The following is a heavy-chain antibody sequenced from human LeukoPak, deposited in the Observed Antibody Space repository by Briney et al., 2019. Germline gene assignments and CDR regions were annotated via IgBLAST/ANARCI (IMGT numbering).Heavy chain of an antibody. Sequence: GGSPRLSCAASGFTFSSYAMSWVRQAPGKGLEWVANIKQDGSEKYYVDSVKGRFTISRDNAKNSLYLQMSSLRVEDTAVYYCARVSKTYSYGYLNDYWGQGTLVTVSS. CDR2: IKQDGSEK. V-gene: IGHV3-7*01. J-gene: IGHJ4*02. CDR3: ARVSKTYSYGYLNDY. D-gene: IGHD5-18*01. CDR1: GFTFSSYA.